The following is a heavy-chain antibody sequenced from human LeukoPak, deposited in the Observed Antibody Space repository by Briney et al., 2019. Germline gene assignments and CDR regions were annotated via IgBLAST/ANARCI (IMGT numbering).Heavy chain of an antibody. CDR2: MNPDSGNT. D-gene: IGHD2-2*01. Sequence: ASVKVSCKASGYTFTNYDINWVRQATGQGLEWMGWMNPDSGNTGYAQKFQGRVTITKNTSISTAYMELSSLRSEDTALYYCARGPYCRSTSCPYYLDVWSKGTTVTVSS. CDR3: ARGPYCRSTSCPYYLDV. CDR1: GYTFTNYD. J-gene: IGHJ6*03. V-gene: IGHV1-8*03.